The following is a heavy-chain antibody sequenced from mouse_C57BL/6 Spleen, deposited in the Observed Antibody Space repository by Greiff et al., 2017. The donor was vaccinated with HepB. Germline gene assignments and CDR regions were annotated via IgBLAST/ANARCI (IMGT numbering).Heavy chain of an antibody. CDR1: GFNIKDDY. J-gene: IGHJ3*01. CDR3: TSLYSNYPFAY. CDR2: LDPENGDT. Sequence: VQLQQSGAELVRPGASVKLSCTASGFNIKDDYMHWVKQRPEQGLEWIGWLDPENGDTEYASKFQGKATITADTSSNTAYLQLSSLTSEDTAVYYCTSLYSNYPFAYWGQGTLVTVSA. V-gene: IGHV14-4*01. D-gene: IGHD2-5*01.